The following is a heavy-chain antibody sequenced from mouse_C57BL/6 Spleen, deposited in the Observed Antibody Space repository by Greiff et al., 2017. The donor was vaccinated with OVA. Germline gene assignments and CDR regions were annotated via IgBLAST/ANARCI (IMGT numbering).Heavy chain of an antibody. V-gene: IGHV1-80*01. Sequence: VQLQQSGAELVKPGASVKISCKASGYAFSSYWMNWVKQRPGKGLEWIGQIYPGDGDTNYNGKFKGKATLTADKSSSTAYMQLSSLTSADSAVYFCARSGDYGSSWYFDVWGTGTTVTVSS. CDR1: GYAFSSYW. D-gene: IGHD1-1*01. CDR3: ARSGDYGSSWYFDV. J-gene: IGHJ1*03. CDR2: IYPGDGDT.